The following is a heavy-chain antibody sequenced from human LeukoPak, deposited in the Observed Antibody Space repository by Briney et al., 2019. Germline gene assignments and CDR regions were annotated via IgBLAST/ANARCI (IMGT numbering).Heavy chain of an antibody. CDR2: IYYSGST. J-gene: IGHJ4*02. CDR3: ARQGSGSSYYYYTFPY. V-gene: IGHV4-39*01. CDR1: GGSLSSSSYY. D-gene: IGHD1-26*01. Sequence: SETLSLSCTVSGGSLSSSSYYWGWIRQPPGKGMEWIGSIYYSGSTYYNPSLKSRITISVDTSKNHFYLKLSSVTAADTAVYYCARQGSGSSYYYYTFPYWGQGTLVTVSS.